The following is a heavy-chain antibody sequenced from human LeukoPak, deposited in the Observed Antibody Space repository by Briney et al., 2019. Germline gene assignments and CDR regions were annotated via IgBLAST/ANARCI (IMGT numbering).Heavy chain of an antibody. V-gene: IGHV3-48*03. J-gene: IGHJ3*02. CDR1: GFIFSRYE. D-gene: IGHD6-19*01. CDR2: ISTSGSGT. Sequence: GGSLRLSCVASGFIFSRYEMNWVRQAPGKGLEWVSYISTSGSGTYYADSVKGRFTISRDNAKNSLYLQMNSLRAEDTAVYYCARASLAVAGTGDDAFDIWGQGTMVTVSS. CDR3: ARASLAVAGTGDDAFDI.